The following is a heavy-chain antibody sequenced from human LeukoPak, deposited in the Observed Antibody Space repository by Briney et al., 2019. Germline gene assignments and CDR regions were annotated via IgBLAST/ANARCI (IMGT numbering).Heavy chain of an antibody. CDR3: ARRLLNYFDY. D-gene: IGHD2-8*01. CDR2: IKQDGSEK. Sequence: GGSLRLSCAASGFTFSGYWMSWVRQAPGKGLEWVANIKQDGSEKYYVDSVKGRFTISRDNAKNSLSLQMNSLRVGDTAVYYCARRLLNYFDYWGQGTLVTVSS. J-gene: IGHJ4*02. V-gene: IGHV3-7*02. CDR1: GFTFSGYW.